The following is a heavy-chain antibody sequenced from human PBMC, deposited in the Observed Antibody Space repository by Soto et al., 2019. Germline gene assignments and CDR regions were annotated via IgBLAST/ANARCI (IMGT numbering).Heavy chain of an antibody. V-gene: IGHV1-69*01. D-gene: IGHD5-12*01. CDR1: GGTFNNYP. J-gene: IGHJ6*02. CDR3: ARGRGYSGDDHYYCFDMDV. CDR2: SIPIFGTA. Sequence: QVQLVQSGAEVKKPGSSVKVSCKASGGTFNNYPITWVRQAPGQGLEWMGGSIPIFGTANYAQKFQGRVTISVDESTSTAYRELSSLRSEDTAVYYCARGRGYSGDDHYYCFDMDVWGQGTTVTVSS.